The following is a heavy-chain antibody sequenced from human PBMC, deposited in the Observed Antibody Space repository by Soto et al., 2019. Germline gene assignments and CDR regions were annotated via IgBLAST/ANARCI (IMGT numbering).Heavy chain of an antibody. V-gene: IGHV1-2*04. CDR1: GDTFTCYY. CDR2: INPNSGGT. CDR3: ASASSSWDAFDI. D-gene: IGHD6-13*01. J-gene: IGHJ3*02. Sequence: XAVKVSCKASGDTFTCYYMHLVRQAPGQGLEWMGWINPNSGGTNYAQKFQGWVTMTRDTSISTAYMELSRLRSDDTAVYYCASASSSWDAFDIWGQGTMVTVSS.